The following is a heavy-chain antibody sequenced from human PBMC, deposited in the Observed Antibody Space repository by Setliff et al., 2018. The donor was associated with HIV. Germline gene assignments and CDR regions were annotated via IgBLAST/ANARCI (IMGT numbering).Heavy chain of an antibody. CDR2: FYYSGSP. D-gene: IGHD2-2*01. CDR3: ARGQWPAPRPDFSDGYYNYGMGV. CDR1: GGSIRSHY. J-gene: IGHJ6*02. V-gene: IGHV4-59*11. Sequence: SETLSLTCTVSGGSIRSHYWNWIRQSPGKGLEWIAYFYYSGSPNYNPSLKSRVTMSVDTSKNQISLTLTSVTAADAAVYYCARGQWPAPRPDFSDGYYNYGMGVWGQGTTVTVSS.